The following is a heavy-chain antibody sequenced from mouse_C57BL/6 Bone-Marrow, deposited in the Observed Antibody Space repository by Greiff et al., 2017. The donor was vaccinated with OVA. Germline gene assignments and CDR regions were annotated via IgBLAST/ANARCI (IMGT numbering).Heavy chain of an antibody. D-gene: IGHD3-3*01. CDR1: GFSLTSYG. Sequence: VHLVESGPGLVQPSQSLSITCTVSGFSLTSYGVHWVRQSPGKGLEWLGVIWSGGSTDYNAAFISRLSISKDNSKSQVFLKMNSLQADDTAIYYCARGDVRFAYWGQGTLVTVSA. V-gene: IGHV2-2*01. CDR2: IWSGGST. CDR3: ARGDVRFAY. J-gene: IGHJ3*01.